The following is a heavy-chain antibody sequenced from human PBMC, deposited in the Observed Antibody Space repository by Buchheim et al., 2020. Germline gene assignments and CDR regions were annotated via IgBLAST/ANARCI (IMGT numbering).Heavy chain of an antibody. V-gene: IGHV4-61*01. Sequence: QVQLQESGPGLVKPSETLSLTCTVSGGSVSSGSYYWSWIRQPPGKGLEWLGYIYYSGSTTYHPSLKSRVPIPVDTSKNQFSLKLSSVTAADTAVYYCARGIVAAAAPFDYWGQGTL. CDR2: IYYSGST. D-gene: IGHD6-13*01. J-gene: IGHJ4*02. CDR3: ARGIVAAAAPFDY. CDR1: GGSVSSGSYY.